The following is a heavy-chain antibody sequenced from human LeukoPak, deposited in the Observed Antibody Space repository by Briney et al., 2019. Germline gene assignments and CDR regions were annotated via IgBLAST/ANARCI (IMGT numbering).Heavy chain of an antibody. CDR2: IRSKAYGGTT. J-gene: IGHJ4*02. CDR3: TRARARYYFDY. V-gene: IGHV3-49*04. CDR1: GFTFGDYA. Sequence: GGSLRLSRTASGFTFGDYAMSWVRQAPGKGLEWVGFIRSKAYGGTTEYAASVKGRFTISRDDSRSIAYLQMSSLKTEDTAVYYCTRARARYYFDYWGQGSLVSVSS.